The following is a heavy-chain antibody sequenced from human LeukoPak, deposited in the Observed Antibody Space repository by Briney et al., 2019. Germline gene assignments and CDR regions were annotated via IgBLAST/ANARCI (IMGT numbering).Heavy chain of an antibody. J-gene: IGHJ4*02. CDR1: GFTFDDYG. CDR3: ARERKHYYDSSGYWDY. D-gene: IGHD3-22*01. CDR2: INWNGGST. Sequence: GGSLRLSCAASGFTFDDYGMSWVRQAPGKGLEWVSGINWNGGSTGYAGSVKGRFTISRDNAKNSLYLQMNSLRAEDTALYYCARERKHYYDSSGYWDYWGQGTLVTVSS. V-gene: IGHV3-20*04.